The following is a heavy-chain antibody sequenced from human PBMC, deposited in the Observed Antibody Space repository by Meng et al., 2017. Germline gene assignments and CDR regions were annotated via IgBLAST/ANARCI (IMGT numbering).Heavy chain of an antibody. Sequence: QSRLQERGQGLRKPSGTLSRTCAVRGGSISSSNWWSWGRQPPGKGLEWIGEIYHSGSTNYNPSLKSRVTISVDKSKNQFSLKLSSVTAADTAVYYCARIGDWGSTRYFDYWGQGTLVTVSS. CDR1: GGSISSSNW. J-gene: IGHJ4*02. CDR2: IYHSGST. V-gene: IGHV4-4*02. CDR3: ARIGDWGSTRYFDY. D-gene: IGHD7-27*01.